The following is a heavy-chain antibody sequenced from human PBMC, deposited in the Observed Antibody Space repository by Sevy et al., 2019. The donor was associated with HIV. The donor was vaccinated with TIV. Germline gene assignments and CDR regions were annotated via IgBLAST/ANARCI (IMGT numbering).Heavy chain of an antibody. CDR3: ARGFGYYDSSGYYLAEFYFDY. D-gene: IGHD3-22*01. Sequence: GGSLILSCAASGFTVSSNYMSWVRQAPGKGLEWISVIYSGGSTYYADSVKGRFTISRDNSKNTLYLQMNSLRAEDTAVYYCARGFGYYDSSGYYLAEFYFDYWGQGTLVTVSS. CDR1: GFTVSSNY. CDR2: IYSGGST. J-gene: IGHJ4*02. V-gene: IGHV3-53*01.